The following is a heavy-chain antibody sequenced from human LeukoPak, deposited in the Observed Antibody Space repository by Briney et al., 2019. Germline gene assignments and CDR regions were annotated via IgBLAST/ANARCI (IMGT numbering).Heavy chain of an antibody. D-gene: IGHD2-21*02. J-gene: IGHJ6*03. CDR1: GGSVSGDS. CDR3: ARKGFRTYCGDGCYSDYMDV. Sequence: SETLSLPCTVSGGSVSGDSWTWIRQPAGKGLEGIGYIYYTGGPNYNPALKSRVAMSVDTSKNQFSLKLTSVTAADTAVYYCARKGFRTYCGDGCYSDYMDVWGQGTTVTVAS. V-gene: IGHV4-59*02. CDR2: IYYTGGP.